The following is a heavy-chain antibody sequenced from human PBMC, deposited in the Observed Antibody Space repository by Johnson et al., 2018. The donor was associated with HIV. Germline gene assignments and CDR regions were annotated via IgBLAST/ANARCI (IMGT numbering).Heavy chain of an antibody. J-gene: IGHJ3*02. CDR2: IYTSGDT. CDR3: ARDLMVGPTRTGSFDI. Sequence: QVQVVESGGGVVQPGRSLRLSCAASELTLRGCGMHWVRQAPDKGLEWVSVIYTSGDTYYAASVRGRFAISRDNSKNTVYLQMSSLRVEDTAIYHCARDLMVGPTRTGSFDIWGQGTMVTVSS. V-gene: IGHV3-NL1*01. CDR1: ELTLRGCG. D-gene: IGHD1-26*01.